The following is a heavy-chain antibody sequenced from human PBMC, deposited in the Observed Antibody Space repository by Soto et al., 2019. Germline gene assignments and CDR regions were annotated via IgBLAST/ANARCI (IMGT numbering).Heavy chain of an antibody. CDR2: TYYRSNWRH. D-gene: IGHD6-19*01. V-gene: IGHV6-1*01. CDR3: ARGVAGTGFDL. CDR1: GDSVSSNTAA. J-gene: IGHJ4*02. Sequence: SQTLSLTCAISGDSVSSNTAAWNWIRSSPSRGLEWLGRTYYRSNWRHDYAVSVKSRITVNPDTSKNHFSLQLNSVNPDDRAVYYCARGVAGTGFDLWGQGTLVTVYS.